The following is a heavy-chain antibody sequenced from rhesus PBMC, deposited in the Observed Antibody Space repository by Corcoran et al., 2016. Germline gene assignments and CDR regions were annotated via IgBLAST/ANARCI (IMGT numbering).Heavy chain of an antibody. J-gene: IGHJ4*01. CDR2: IYGGSTST. CDR3: ARDLNYYGSGYFDY. V-gene: IGHV4S10*01. Sequence: QVQLQESGPGVVKPSETLSLTCAVSGGSIRDSYRWSWIRPPPRKGLEWIGYIYGGSTSTNYNPSLKSRVTISKDTSKNQFSLKLSSVTAADTAVYYCARDLNYYGSGYFDYWGQGVLVTVSS. CDR1: GGSIRDSYR. D-gene: IGHD3-28*01.